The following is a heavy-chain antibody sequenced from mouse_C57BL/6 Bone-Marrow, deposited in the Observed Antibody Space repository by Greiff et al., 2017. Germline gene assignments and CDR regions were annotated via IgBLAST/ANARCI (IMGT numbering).Heavy chain of an antibody. CDR3: ATLREAY. J-gene: IGHJ3*01. D-gene: IGHD1-1*01. Sequence: VQLQQSGAELARPGASVKLSCKASGYTFTSYGISWVKQRTGQGLEWIGEIYPRSGNTYYNEKFKGKATLTADKSSSRAYMELRSLTSEDSAVYFCATLREAYWGQGTLVTVSA. V-gene: IGHV1-81*01. CDR2: IYPRSGNT. CDR1: GYTFTSYG.